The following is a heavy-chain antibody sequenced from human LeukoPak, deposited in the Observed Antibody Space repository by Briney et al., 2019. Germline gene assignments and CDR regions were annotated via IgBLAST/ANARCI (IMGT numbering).Heavy chain of an antibody. V-gene: IGHV3-23*01. D-gene: IGHD3-10*01. CDR1: GLTFSIFG. CDR2: ISGSATGGIT. CDR3: ANHRSAFEF. J-gene: IGHJ4*02. Sequence: PGGSLRLSCAVSGLTFSIFGVSWVRQSPGKGLEWVSAISGSATGGITNYADSVKGRFTISRDNDKNTVYLQMNNLRVEDTAVYYCANHRSAFEFWGQGTLVTVSS.